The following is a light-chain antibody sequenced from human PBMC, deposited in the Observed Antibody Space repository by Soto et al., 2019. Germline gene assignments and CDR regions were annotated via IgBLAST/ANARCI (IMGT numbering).Light chain of an antibody. V-gene: IGKV3-15*01. J-gene: IGKJ1*01. CDR1: QSVSSN. CDR2: GAS. Sequence: EIVMTQSPATLSVSPGERATLSCRASQSVSSNLAWYQQRPGQAPRPLIYGASTRATGIPARFSGSGSGTEFTLTISSLQSEDFAVYYCQQYANWPPWTFGQGTKVEIK. CDR3: QQYANWPPWT.